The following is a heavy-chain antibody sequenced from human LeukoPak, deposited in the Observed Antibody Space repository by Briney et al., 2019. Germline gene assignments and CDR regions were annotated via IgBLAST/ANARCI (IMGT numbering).Heavy chain of an antibody. CDR2: IYYGGST. J-gene: IGHJ6*02. CDR3: ARRAYYAVDV. V-gene: IGHV4-4*02. Sequence: SGTLSLTCGVSGGSLSFNDWLSWVRPTPGKGLGWVGEIYYGGSTNYTPSLKSRLTMSVDTSKSQFYLNLSSLTAADSAVYFCARRAYYAVDVWGQGISVTVSS. CDR1: GGSLSFNDW.